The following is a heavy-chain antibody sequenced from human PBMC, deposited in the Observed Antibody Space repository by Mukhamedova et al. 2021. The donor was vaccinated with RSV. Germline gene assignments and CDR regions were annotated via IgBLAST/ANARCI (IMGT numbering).Heavy chain of an antibody. Sequence: GLEWVGRIKSKTDGGTTDYAAPVKGRFTISRDDSKNTLYLQMNSLKTEDTAVYYCTTDRYSNYYMDVWGNGTTVTVSS. CDR3: TTDRYSNYYMDV. J-gene: IGHJ6*03. CDR2: IKSKTDGGTT. D-gene: IGHD4-11*01. V-gene: IGHV3-15*07.